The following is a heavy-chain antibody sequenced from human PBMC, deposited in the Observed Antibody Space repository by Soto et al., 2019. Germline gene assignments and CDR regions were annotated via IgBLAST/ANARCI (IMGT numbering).Heavy chain of an antibody. CDR1: GFTFSNAW. CDR2: IKSKTDGGTT. Sequence: GSLRLSCAASGFTFSNAWMSWVRQAPGKGLEWVGRIKSKTDGGTTDCAAPVKGRFTISRDDSKNTLYLQMNSLKTEDTAVYYCTTVLASGYYDSSGYYFDYWGQGTLVTVSS. CDR3: TTVLASGYYDSSGYYFDY. V-gene: IGHV3-15*01. D-gene: IGHD3-22*01. J-gene: IGHJ4*02.